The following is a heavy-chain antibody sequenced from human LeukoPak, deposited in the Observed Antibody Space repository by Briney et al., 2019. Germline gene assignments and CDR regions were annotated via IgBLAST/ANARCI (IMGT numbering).Heavy chain of an antibody. V-gene: IGHV1-2*02. D-gene: IGHD3-10*01. CDR2: SDPKSGAT. Sequence: ASVQVPCKTSGYTFTSYYIHWLRQAPGQRFEWMGWSDPKSGATKYEHFQGRVTMTRDTSISTAYMELSRLTSDDTAVYYCARGNFYDNKGYSPELRYWGQGTLVTVSS. CDR1: GYTFTSYY. J-gene: IGHJ4*02. CDR3: ARGNFYDNKGYSPELRY.